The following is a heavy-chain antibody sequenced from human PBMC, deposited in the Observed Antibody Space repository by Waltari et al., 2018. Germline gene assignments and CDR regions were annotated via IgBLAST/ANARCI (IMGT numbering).Heavy chain of an antibody. Sequence: QLQLQQSGPGLVKPSESLSLTCVVSGDPVSNNYWWSWVRQPPGKGLEWIGQIHGSGKTNYNPSLESRVTVSMDTSNNQFSLRVTSPTAADTAVYFCARDRGRGLYLDSWGQGTLVTVS. CDR2: IHGSGKT. CDR1: GDPVSNNYW. CDR3: ARDRGRGLYLDS. J-gene: IGHJ4*02. V-gene: IGHV4-4*02. D-gene: IGHD1-26*01.